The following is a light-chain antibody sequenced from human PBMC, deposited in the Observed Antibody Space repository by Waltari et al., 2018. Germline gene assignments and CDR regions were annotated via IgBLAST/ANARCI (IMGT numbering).Light chain of an antibody. Sequence: QLVLTQSPSASASLGASVKLTCTLSSGHSSYAIAWHQQQPEKGPRYLMKVNSDGSYRKGDGIPDRFSGSSSGAERYLTISSLQSEDEADYYCQTWGTGIRVFGGGTKLTVL. CDR3: QTWGTGIRV. J-gene: IGLJ3*02. CDR1: SGHSSYA. V-gene: IGLV4-69*01. CDR2: VNSDGSY.